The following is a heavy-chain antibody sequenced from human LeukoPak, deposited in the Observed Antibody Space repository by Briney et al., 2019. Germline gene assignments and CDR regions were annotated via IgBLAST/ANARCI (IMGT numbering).Heavy chain of an antibody. D-gene: IGHD3-9*01. Sequence: GGSLRLSCAASGFTFSSYAMHWVRQAPGKGLEWGAVISYDGSNKYYADSVKGRFTISRDNSKNTLYLQMSSLRAEDTAVYYCARVRYYDIYERGQGTLVTVSS. J-gene: IGHJ4*02. CDR3: ARVRYYDIYE. CDR1: GFTFSSYA. V-gene: IGHV3-30*04. CDR2: ISYDGSNK.